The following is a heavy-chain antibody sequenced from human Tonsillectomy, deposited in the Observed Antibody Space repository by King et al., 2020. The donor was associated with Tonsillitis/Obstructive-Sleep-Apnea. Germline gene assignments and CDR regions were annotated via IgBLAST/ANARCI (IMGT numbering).Heavy chain of an antibody. CDR3: AKGGYGDSYFEN. D-gene: IGHD4-17*01. J-gene: IGHJ4*02. CDR1: GFTFSTYA. CDR2: INGGGGNT. Sequence: VQLVESGGGLVQPGGSLRLSCAASGFTFSTYAMSWVRQDPGKGLEWVSVINGGGGNTYDADSVKGRFTISRDNSKNTLYLQMNSLRAEDTGIYYFAKGGYGDSYFENWGRGTLVTVSS. V-gene: IGHV3-23*04.